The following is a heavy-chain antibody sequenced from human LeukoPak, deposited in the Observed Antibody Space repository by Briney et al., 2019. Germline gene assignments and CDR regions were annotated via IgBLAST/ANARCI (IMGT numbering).Heavy chain of an antibody. V-gene: IGHV5-51*01. CDR1: GYSFTSYW. D-gene: IGHD2-21*01. J-gene: IGHJ5*02. Sequence: GESLKISCKGSGYSFTSYWIGWVRQMPGKGLEWMGIIYPGDSDTRYSPSFQGHVTISADKSISTAYLQWSSLKASDTAMYYCARQAVVIAPGSWFDPWGQGTLVTVSS. CDR3: ARQAVVIAPGSWFDP. CDR2: IYPGDSDT.